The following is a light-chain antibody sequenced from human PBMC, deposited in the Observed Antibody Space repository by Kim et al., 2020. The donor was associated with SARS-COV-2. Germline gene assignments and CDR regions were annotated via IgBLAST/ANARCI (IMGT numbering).Light chain of an antibody. CDR2: GTN. CDR3: HSRDISNNHRV. Sequence: SSELTQDPAVSVALGQTVRITCQGDILRKSFAAWYQQKPGQAPVLVAYGTNHRPSGIPDRFSGSNSDTTASLTITGAQAEDEADYYCHSRDISNNHRVFGAGTKVTVL. J-gene: IGLJ1*01. V-gene: IGLV3-19*01. CDR1: ILRKSF.